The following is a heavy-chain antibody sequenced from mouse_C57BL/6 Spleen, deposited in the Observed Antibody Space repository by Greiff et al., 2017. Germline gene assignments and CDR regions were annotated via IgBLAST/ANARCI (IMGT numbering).Heavy chain of an antibody. CDR2: ILPGSGST. CDR1: GYTFTGSW. D-gene: IGHD4-1*01. V-gene: IGHV1-9*01. J-gene: IGHJ3*01. CDR3: ARSEGTGTRFAY. Sequence: VKLQESGAELMKPGASVTLSCKATGYTFTGSWIEWVKQRPGHGLEWIGEILPGSGSTNYNEKFKGKATFTADTSSNTAYMQLSSLTTEDSAIYYCARSEGTGTRFAYWGQGTLVTVSA.